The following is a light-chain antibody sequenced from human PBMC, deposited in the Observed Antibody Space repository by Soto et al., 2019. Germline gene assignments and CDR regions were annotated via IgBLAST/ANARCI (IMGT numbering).Light chain of an antibody. J-gene: IGLJ1*01. CDR1: SSDVGGYNY. CDR3: SSYTSSSTLDTV. CDR2: DVS. V-gene: IGLV2-14*01. Sequence: QXALTQPASVSGSPGQSITISCTGTSSDVGGYNYVSWYQQHPGKAPKLMIYDVSNRPSGVSNRFSGSKSGNTASLTISGLQAEDEADYYCSSYTSSSTLDTVFGTGTKVTVL.